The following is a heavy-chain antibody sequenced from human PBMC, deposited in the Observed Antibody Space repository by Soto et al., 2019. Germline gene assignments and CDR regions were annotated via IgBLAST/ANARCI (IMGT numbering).Heavy chain of an antibody. CDR1: GYTFTSYD. CDR3: AREINQYYDILTGMNSGVSEGFDY. J-gene: IGHJ4*02. V-gene: IGHV1-8*01. D-gene: IGHD3-9*01. Sequence: ASVKVSCKASGYTFTSYDINWVRQATGQGLEWMGWMNPNSGNTGYAQKFQGRVTMTRNTSISTAYMELSSLRSEDTAVYYCAREINQYYDILTGMNSGVSEGFDYWGQGTLVTVSS. CDR2: MNPNSGNT.